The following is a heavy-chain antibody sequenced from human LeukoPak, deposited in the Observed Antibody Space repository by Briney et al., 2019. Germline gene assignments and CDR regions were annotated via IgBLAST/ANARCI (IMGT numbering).Heavy chain of an antibody. Sequence: QSGGSLRLSCSASGFSFNIYSMSWVRQSPGKGLEWIAYTGSMGSTIHYADSVKGRFTISRDNAKKSLYLQMDTLRGDDTAVHYCAREYHNSTLRFLEWLWARTIYFDYWGQGTLVTVSS. CDR3: AREYHNSTLRFLEWLWARTIYFDY. CDR2: TGSMGSTI. D-gene: IGHD3-3*01. CDR1: GFSFNIYS. V-gene: IGHV3-48*01. J-gene: IGHJ4*02.